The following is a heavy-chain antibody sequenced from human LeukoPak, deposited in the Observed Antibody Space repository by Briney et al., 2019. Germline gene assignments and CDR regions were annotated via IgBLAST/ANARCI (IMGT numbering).Heavy chain of an antibody. Sequence: PSETLSLTCDVSGYSISSGYYWGWIRQPPGEVLEWIASIYHNGDTYYNSSLRSRVTISVDTSKNQFSLKVRSVTAADTALYYCARRGSCSNTNCNRWFDPWGQGILVTVSS. D-gene: IGHD2-2*01. V-gene: IGHV4-38-2*01. J-gene: IGHJ5*02. CDR3: ARRGSCSNTNCNRWFDP. CDR2: IYHNGDT. CDR1: GYSISSGYY.